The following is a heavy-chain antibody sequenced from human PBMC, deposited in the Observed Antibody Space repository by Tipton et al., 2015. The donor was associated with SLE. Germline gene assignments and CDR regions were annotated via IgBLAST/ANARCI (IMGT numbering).Heavy chain of an antibody. J-gene: IGHJ6*02. CDR1: GGSFSVHY. D-gene: IGHD2-15*01. Sequence: TLSLTCAVYGGSFSVHYWTWSWIRQPPGKGLEWIGEIDHSGSTYYNPSLKSRVTISVDTSQNQFSLKMSSVTAADTAVYYCARGPPLYCSGGSCYGHYYYGMDVWGLGTTVTVSS. CDR3: ARGPPLYCSGGSCYGHYYYGMDV. V-gene: IGHV4-34*01. CDR2: IDHSGST.